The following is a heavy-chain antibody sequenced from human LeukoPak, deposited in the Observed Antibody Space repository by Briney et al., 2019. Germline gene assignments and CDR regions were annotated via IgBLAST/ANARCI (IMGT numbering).Heavy chain of an antibody. CDR3: ARDSGYGSGSYYSSGFDP. D-gene: IGHD3-10*01. CDR2: IIPIFGIA. V-gene: IGHV1-69*04. J-gene: IGHJ5*02. Sequence: SVKVSCKASGGTFSSYAISWVRQAPGQGLGWMGRIIPIFGIANYAQKFQGRVTITADKSTSTAYMELSSLRSEDTAVYYCARDSGYGSGSYYSSGFDPWGQGTLVTVSS. CDR1: GGTFSSYA.